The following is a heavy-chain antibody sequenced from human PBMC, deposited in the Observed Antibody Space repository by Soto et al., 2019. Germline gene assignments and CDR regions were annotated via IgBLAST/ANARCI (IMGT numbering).Heavy chain of an antibody. J-gene: IGHJ4*02. Sequence: SETLSLTCTVAGCSISSSSYYWGWYRQPPGKGLEWIGSIYYSGSTYYNPSLKSRVTISVDTSKNQFSLKLSSVTAADTAVYYCATLITLPGDMRYYFDYWGQGTLLTVPS. CDR2: IYYSGST. CDR1: GCSISSSSYY. V-gene: IGHV4-39*01. CDR3: ATLITLPGDMRYYFDY. D-gene: IGHD3-16*01.